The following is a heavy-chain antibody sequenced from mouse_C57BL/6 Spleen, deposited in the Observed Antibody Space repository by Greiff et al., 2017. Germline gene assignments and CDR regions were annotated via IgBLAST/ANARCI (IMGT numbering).Heavy chain of an antibody. J-gene: IGHJ4*01. CDR1: GYTFTSYW. CDR3: ARSGYGAMDY. V-gene: IGHV1-61*01. Sequence: VQLQQPGAELVRPGSSVKLSCKASGYTFTSYWRDWVKQRPGQGLEWIGNIYPSDSETHYNQKFKDKATLTVDKSSSTAYMQLSSLTSEDSAVYYCARSGYGAMDYWGQGTSVTVSS. D-gene: IGHD2-2*01. CDR2: IYPSDSET.